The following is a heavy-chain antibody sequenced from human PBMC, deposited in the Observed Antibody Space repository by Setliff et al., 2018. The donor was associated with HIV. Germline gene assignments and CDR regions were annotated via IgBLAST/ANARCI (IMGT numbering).Heavy chain of an antibody. Sequence: ETLSLTCAVYGGSVSGHYWGWFRQPPGKGLEWIGEITPSGATNYLPSLKSRVTMSLDTSKNQFSLKLTSATAADTALYYCSNWNTTIDADSWGQGTLVTVSS. D-gene: IGHD5-18*01. CDR1: GGSVSGHY. CDR3: SNWNTTIDADS. CDR2: ITPSGAT. V-gene: IGHV4-34*01. J-gene: IGHJ4*02.